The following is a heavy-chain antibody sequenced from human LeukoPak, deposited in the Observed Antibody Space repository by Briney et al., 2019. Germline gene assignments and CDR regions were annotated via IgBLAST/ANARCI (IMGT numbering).Heavy chain of an antibody. Sequence: SVKVSCKASGGTFSNYAIHWVRQAPGQGLEWMGRIIPILDTPNYAQKFQGRVTITADKSTSTAYMELSSLRSEDTAVYYCARDLTSYYYDNNGAFDFWGQGTLVTVSS. CDR2: IIPILDTP. CDR3: ARDLTSYYYDNNGAFDF. D-gene: IGHD3-22*01. V-gene: IGHV1-69*04. J-gene: IGHJ4*02. CDR1: GGTFSNYA.